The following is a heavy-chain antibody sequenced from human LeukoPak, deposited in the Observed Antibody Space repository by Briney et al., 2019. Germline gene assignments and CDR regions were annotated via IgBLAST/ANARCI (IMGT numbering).Heavy chain of an antibody. D-gene: IGHD3-9*01. J-gene: IGHJ5*02. CDR3: ARVSRGLRYFDWSHIGWFDP. CDR1: GGSFSGYY. Sequence: PSETLSLTCAVYGGSFSGYYWSWIRQPPGKGLEWIGEINHSGSTNYNPSLKSRVTISVDTSKNQFSLKLSSVTAADTAVYYCARVSRGLRYFDWSHIGWFDPWGQGTLVTVSS. V-gene: IGHV4-34*01. CDR2: INHSGST.